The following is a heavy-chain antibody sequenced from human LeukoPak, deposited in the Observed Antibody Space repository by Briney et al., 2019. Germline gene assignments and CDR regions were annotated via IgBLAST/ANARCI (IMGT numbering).Heavy chain of an antibody. J-gene: IGHJ6*03. Sequence: SETLSLTCTVSGGFISSYYWSWIRQPPGKGLEWIGYIYYSGSTNYNPSLKSRVTISVDTSKNQFSLKLSSVTAADTAVYYCARAQQLPDYYYYYYMDVWGKGTTVTVSS. CDR2: IYYSGST. D-gene: IGHD6-13*01. V-gene: IGHV4-59*08. CDR3: ARAQQLPDYYYYYYMDV. CDR1: GGFISSYY.